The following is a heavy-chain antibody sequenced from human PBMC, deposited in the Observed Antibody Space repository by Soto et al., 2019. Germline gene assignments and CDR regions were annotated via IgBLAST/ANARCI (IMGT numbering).Heavy chain of an antibody. CDR2: IYSGGST. J-gene: IGHJ6*04. V-gene: IGHV3-66*01. D-gene: IGHD2-15*01. Sequence: GGSLRLSCAASGFTVSSNYMSWVRQAPGKGLEWVSVIYSGGSTYYADSVKGRFTISRDNSKNTLYLQMNSLRAEDTAVYYCARDLGYCSGGSCYSDADVWGKGTTVTVSS. CDR1: GFTVSSNY. CDR3: ARDLGYCSGGSCYSDADV.